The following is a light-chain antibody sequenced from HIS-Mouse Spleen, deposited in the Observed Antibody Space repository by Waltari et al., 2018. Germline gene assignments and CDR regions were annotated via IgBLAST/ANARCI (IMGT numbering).Light chain of an antibody. CDR1: SSDVGGYNN. V-gene: IGLV2-14*03. Sequence: QSALTQHASVSGSPGQSITISCTGTSSDVGGYNNVSWYQQHPGKAPKLMIYDVSNRPSGVSNRFSGSKSGNTASLTISGLQAEDEADYYCSSYTSSSTVVFGGGTKLTVL. J-gene: IGLJ2*01. CDR3: SSYTSSSTVV. CDR2: DVS.